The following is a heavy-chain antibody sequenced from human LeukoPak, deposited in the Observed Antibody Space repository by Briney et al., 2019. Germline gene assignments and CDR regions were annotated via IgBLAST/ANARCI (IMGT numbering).Heavy chain of an antibody. CDR2: ISSSSSTI. CDR3: ATGWFAGWFDP. D-gene: IGHD3-10*01. J-gene: IGHJ5*02. V-gene: IGHV3-48*01. Sequence: GGSLRLSCAASGFIFSSYSMNWVRQAPGKGLEWVSYISSSSSTIYYADSVKGRFTISRDNAKNSLYLQMNSLRAEDTAVYYCATGWFAGWFDPWGQGALVTVSS. CDR1: GFIFSSYS.